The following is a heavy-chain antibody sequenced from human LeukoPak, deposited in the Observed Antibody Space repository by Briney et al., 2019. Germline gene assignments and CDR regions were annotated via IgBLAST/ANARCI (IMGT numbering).Heavy chain of an antibody. CDR2: INPNSGGT. V-gene: IGHV1-2*02. J-gene: IGHJ6*02. CDR1: GYTFTGYY. Sequence: ASVKVSCKASGYTFTGYYMHWVRQAPGQGLEWMGWINPNSGGTNYAQKFQGRVTMTRDTSISTAYMELSRLRSDDTAVYYCARVRRFGELSHCYYGMDVWGQGTTVTVSS. CDR3: ARVRRFGELSHCYYGMDV. D-gene: IGHD3-10*01.